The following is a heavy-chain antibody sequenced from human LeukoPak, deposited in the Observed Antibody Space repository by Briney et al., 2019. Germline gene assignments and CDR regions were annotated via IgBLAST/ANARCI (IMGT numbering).Heavy chain of an antibody. CDR2: ISYDGSNK. Sequence: GGSLRLSCAASGFTFSSYAMHWVRQAPGKGLEWVAVISYDGSNKYYADPVKGRFTISRDNSKNTLYLQMNSLRAEDTAVYYCARETAAIDYYYMDVWGKGTTVTVSS. D-gene: IGHD2-2*01. CDR3: ARETAAIDYYYMDV. CDR1: GFTFSSYA. J-gene: IGHJ6*03. V-gene: IGHV3-30-3*01.